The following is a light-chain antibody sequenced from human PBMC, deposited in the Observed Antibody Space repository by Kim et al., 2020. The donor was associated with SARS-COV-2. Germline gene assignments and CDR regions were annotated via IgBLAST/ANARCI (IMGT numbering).Light chain of an antibody. J-gene: IGLJ3*02. CDR3: QTWGTGIWV. V-gene: IGLV4-69*01. CDR1: LGHNDNA. Sequence: ASVSITRTLRLGHNDNAISWHQQPPGKGPRHLMKVHSDCSHSKGDGIPDRFSGSSSGAERYLTVSSLQSEDEAAYYCQTWGTGIWVFGGGTRLTVL. CDR2: VHSDCSH.